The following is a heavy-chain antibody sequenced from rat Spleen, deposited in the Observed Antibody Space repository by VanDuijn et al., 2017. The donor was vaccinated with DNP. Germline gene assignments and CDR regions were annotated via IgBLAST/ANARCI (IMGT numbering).Heavy chain of an antibody. CDR1: GFTFNNYW. Sequence: EVQLVESGGDLVQPGRSLKLSCVASGFTFNNYWMTWVRQAPKKGLEWVATISTSGGSTYYRDSVKGRFTISRDNAKSTLYLQMDSLRSEDTATYYCTTGGYFDFWGPGTMVTVSS. CDR2: ISTSGGST. J-gene: IGHJ1*01. V-gene: IGHV5-27*01. CDR3: TTGGYFDF.